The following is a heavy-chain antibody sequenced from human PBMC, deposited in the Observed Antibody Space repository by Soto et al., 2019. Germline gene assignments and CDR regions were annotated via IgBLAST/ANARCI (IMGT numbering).Heavy chain of an antibody. J-gene: IGHJ4*02. Sequence: GGSLRLSCAASGFTFSSYSMNWVRQAPGKGLEWVSSISSSSSYIYYADSVKGRFTISRDNAKNSLYLQMNSLRAEDTAVYYCARAYTYYYDSSGYYLTPYDWGQGTLVTVAS. D-gene: IGHD3-22*01. V-gene: IGHV3-21*01. CDR2: ISSSSSYI. CDR1: GFTFSSYS. CDR3: ARAYTYYYDSSGYYLTPYD.